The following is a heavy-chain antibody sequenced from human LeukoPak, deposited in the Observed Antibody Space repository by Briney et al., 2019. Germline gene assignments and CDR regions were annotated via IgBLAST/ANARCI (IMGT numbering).Heavy chain of an antibody. Sequence: GGSLRLSCAASGFTFSSYWMSWVRRAPGKGLEWVANIKQDGSEKYYVDSVKGRFTISRDNAKNSLYLQMNSLRAEDTAVYYCARDLMYYDFWSGYYPPDYWGQGTLVTASS. CDR1: GFTFSSYW. CDR2: IKQDGSEK. D-gene: IGHD3-3*01. CDR3: ARDLMYYDFWSGYYPPDY. V-gene: IGHV3-7*01. J-gene: IGHJ4*02.